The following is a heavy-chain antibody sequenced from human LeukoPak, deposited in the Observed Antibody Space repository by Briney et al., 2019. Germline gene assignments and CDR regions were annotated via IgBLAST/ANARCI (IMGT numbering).Heavy chain of an antibody. CDR3: ARRRAGRDWFDP. CDR1: GGSISSSSYY. J-gene: IGHJ5*02. D-gene: IGHD6-19*01. V-gene: IGHV4-39*01. CDR2: IYYSGTS. Sequence: SETLSLTCTVSGGSISSSSYYWGWIRQPPGKGLEWIGSIYYSGTSFYNPSLKSRVTISVDTSKNQFSLKLSSVTATDTAVYYCARRRAGRDWFDPWGQGTLVTVSS.